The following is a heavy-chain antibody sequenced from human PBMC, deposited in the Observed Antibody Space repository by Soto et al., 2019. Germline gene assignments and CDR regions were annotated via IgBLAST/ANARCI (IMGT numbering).Heavy chain of an antibody. CDR3: AKKGAYPYSSSWFQEYYFDY. D-gene: IGHD6-13*01. V-gene: IGHV3-23*01. CDR2: ISGSGGST. Sequence: GGSLRLSCAASGFTFSSYAMSWVRQAPGKGLEWVSAISGSGGSTYYADSVKGRFTISRDNSKNTLYLQMNSLRAEDTAVYYCAKKGAYPYSSSWFQEYYFDYWGQGTLVTVS. J-gene: IGHJ4*02. CDR1: GFTFSSYA.